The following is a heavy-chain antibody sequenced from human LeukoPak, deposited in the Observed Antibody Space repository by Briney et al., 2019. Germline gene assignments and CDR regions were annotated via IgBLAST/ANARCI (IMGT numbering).Heavy chain of an antibody. D-gene: IGHD4-17*01. Sequence: GGSLRLSCAASGFTFSSYAMSWVRQAPGKGLEWVAAISGSGGSTYYADSVQGRFTISRDNSKNTLYLQMNSLRAEDTAVYYCARDDYGDYQFDYWGQGTLVTVSS. CDR1: GFTFSSYA. J-gene: IGHJ4*02. CDR3: ARDDYGDYQFDY. V-gene: IGHV3-23*01. CDR2: ISGSGGST.